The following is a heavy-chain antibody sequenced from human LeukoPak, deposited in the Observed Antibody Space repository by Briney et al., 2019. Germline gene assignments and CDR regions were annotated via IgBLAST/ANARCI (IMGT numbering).Heavy chain of an antibody. CDR3: ARVSSHDILTGYYDY. J-gene: IGHJ4*02. D-gene: IGHD3-9*01. CDR1: GYTFTSYG. V-gene: IGHV1-18*01. CDR2: ISAYNGNT. Sequence: ASVKVSCKASGYTFTSYGIIWVRQAPGQGLEWMGWISAYNGNTNYAQKLQGRVTMTTDTSTSTAYMELRSLRSDDTAVYYCARVSSHDILTGYYDYWGQGTLVTVSS.